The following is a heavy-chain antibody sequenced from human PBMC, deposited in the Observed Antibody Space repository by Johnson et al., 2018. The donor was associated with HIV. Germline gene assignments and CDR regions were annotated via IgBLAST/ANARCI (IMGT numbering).Heavy chain of an antibody. J-gene: IGHJ3*02. V-gene: IGHV3-33*06. D-gene: IGHD1-26*01. CDR1: GFTFSRYG. CDR2: IWYDGSNK. Sequence: QVQLVESGGGVVQPGRSLRLSCAASGFTFSRYGMHWVRQAPGKGLEWVAVIWYDGSNKYYADSVKGRFTISRDNSKNTLYLQMNSLRAEDTAVYYCAKDLFTEREDDVFDIWGQGTMVTVSS. CDR3: AKDLFTEREDDVFDI.